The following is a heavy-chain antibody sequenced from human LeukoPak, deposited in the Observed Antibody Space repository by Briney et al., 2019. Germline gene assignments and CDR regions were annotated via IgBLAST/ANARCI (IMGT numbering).Heavy chain of an antibody. Sequence: PGRSLRLSCVASGFTFSNFGMHWVRQAPGKGLEWVAVVWYDGNSEYYADSVKGRFAISRDNSKNTLYLQMNSLRVEGTAVYYCARGGNNWNYRSYFDYWGQGTLVTVSS. CDR2: VWYDGNSE. D-gene: IGHD1-7*01. CDR3: ARGGNNWNYRSYFDY. V-gene: IGHV3-33*01. CDR1: GFTFSNFG. J-gene: IGHJ4*02.